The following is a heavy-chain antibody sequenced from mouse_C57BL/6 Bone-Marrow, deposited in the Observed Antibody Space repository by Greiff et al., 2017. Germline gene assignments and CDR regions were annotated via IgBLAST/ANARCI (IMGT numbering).Heavy chain of an antibody. J-gene: IGHJ3*01. CDR3: ARSDDGYYTY. V-gene: IGHV1-64*01. CDR2: IHPNSGST. Sequence: RVESGASVKLSCKASGYTFTSYWMHWVKQRPGQGLEWLGMIHPNSGSTNYNEKFKSKATLTVDKSSSTAYMQRSSLAAEDSAVYYCARSDDGYYTYWGQGTLVTVAA. D-gene: IGHD2-3*01. CDR1: GYTFTSYW.